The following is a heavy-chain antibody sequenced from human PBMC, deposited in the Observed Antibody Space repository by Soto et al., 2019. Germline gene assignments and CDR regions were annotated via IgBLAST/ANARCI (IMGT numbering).Heavy chain of an antibody. V-gene: IGHV1-69*06. CDR2: IIPIFATA. D-gene: IGHD3-22*01. CDR1: GGTLSTHA. J-gene: IGHJ4*02. Sequence: QVQLVQSGAEVKKPGSSVKVSCKASGGTLSTHAIGWVRQAPGQGLEWMGGIIPIFATANYAQKFRGRVTITTDKSTTTAYLAMSSLRYEETAIYYCARPCDSTGSFYTHPFDYWGQGTLVTVSS. CDR3: ARPCDSTGSFYTHPFDY.